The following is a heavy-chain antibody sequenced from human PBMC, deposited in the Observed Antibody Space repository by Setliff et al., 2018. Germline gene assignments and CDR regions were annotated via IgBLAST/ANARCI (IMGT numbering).Heavy chain of an antibody. CDR3: ARDRKEIVVKPPDASLDY. CDR1: GYAFGSSG. Sequence: ASVKVSCKASGYAFGSSGISWVRQAPGQGLEWMGWISAYNGYIVYAQKFQGRVTMTTDTSTTTAYMEVRSLRSDDTAVYYCARDRKEIVVKPPDASLDYWGQGTQVTVSS. D-gene: IGHD2-2*01. CDR2: ISAYNGYI. V-gene: IGHV1-18*01. J-gene: IGHJ4*02.